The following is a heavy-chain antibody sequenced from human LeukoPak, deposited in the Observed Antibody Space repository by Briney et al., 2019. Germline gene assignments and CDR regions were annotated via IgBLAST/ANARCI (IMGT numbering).Heavy chain of an antibody. CDR3: ARGRAVGVRAGFDY. V-gene: IGHV1-46*03. CDR1: GYTFTSYY. Sequence: ASVKVSCKASGYTFTSYYMHWVRQAPGQGLEWMGIINPSGGSTTYAQKFLGRVTMTRDTSTSTVYMELSSLRSEETAVYYCARGRAVGVRAGFDYRGQGTLVTVSS. J-gene: IGHJ4*02. D-gene: IGHD1-26*01. CDR2: INPSGGST.